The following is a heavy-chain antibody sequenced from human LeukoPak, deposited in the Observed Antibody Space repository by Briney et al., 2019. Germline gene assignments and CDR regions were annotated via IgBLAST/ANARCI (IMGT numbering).Heavy chain of an antibody. D-gene: IGHD1-14*01. CDR2: ISSSGSTI. V-gene: IGHV3-48*04. J-gene: IGHJ4*02. CDR3: ARDGNQVDY. Sequence: GGSLRLPCAASGFTFSTYSMNWVRQAPGKGLEWVSYISSSGSTIYYANSVQGRFTISRDNAKNSLYLQMNSLRAEDTAVYYCARDGNQVDYWGPGTLVTVSS. CDR1: GFTFSTYS.